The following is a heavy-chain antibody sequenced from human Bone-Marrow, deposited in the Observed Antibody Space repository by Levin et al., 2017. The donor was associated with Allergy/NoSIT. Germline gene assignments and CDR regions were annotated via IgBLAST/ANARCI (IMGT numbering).Heavy chain of an antibody. D-gene: IGHD3-3*01. Sequence: GESLKISCKASGYTFTSYDINWVRQATGQGLEWMGWMNPNSGNTGYAQKFQGRVTMTRNTSISTAYMELSSLRSEDTAVYYCARYSPPRVDFWSGYHKRYYYGMDVWGQGTTVTVSS. V-gene: IGHV1-8*01. CDR3: ARYSPPRVDFWSGYHKRYYYGMDV. CDR2: MNPNSGNT. J-gene: IGHJ6*02. CDR1: GYTFTSYD.